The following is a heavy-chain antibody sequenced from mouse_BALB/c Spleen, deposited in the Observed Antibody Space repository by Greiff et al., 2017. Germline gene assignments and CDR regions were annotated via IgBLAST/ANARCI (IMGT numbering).Heavy chain of an antibody. Sequence: EVQLQESGPGLVKPSQSLSLTCSVTGYSITSGYYWNWIRQFPGNKLEWMGYISYDGSNNYNPSLKNRISITRDTSKNQYYLQLNSVTTEDTATYYCAREGYPLKAMDYWGQGTSVTVSS. J-gene: IGHJ4*01. CDR2: ISYDGSN. CDR3: AREGYPLKAMDY. D-gene: IGHD1-3*01. V-gene: IGHV3-6*01. CDR1: GYSITSGYY.